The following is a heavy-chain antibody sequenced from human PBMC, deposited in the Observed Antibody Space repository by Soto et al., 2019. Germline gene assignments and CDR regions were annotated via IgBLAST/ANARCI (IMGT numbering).Heavy chain of an antibody. Sequence: QVQLQKSGPGLVKPSGTLSLTCAVSGGSISSSNWWSWVRQSPGKGLAWIGEIYHSGSTNYSPSLKSRIAISIDKSKNQMSLKLSSVTAADTAVYYCARDRDGGFGLDVWGRGTTVTVSS. CDR2: IYHSGST. J-gene: IGHJ6*02. V-gene: IGHV4-4*02. CDR3: ARDRDGGFGLDV. D-gene: IGHD4-17*01. CDR1: GGSISSSNW.